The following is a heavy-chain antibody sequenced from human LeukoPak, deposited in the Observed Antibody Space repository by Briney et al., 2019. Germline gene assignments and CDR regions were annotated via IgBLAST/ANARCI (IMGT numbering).Heavy chain of an antibody. CDR2: INPNSGGT. D-gene: IGHD6-13*01. V-gene: IGHV1-2*02. Sequence: ASVKVSCKASGYTFIGYYMHWVRQAPGQGLEWKGWINPNSGGTNSAQKFQGRVTMTRDTSISTAYMELNRLRFDDTAVYYCARSISVTGIAAVGTMGVYWGQGTLVTVSP. CDR1: GYTFIGYY. J-gene: IGHJ4*02. CDR3: ARSISVTGIAAVGTMGVY.